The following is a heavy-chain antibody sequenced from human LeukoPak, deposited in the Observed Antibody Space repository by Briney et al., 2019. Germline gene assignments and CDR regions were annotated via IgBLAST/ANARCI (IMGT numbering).Heavy chain of an antibody. D-gene: IGHD3-22*01. Sequence: PSETLSLTCTVSGGSISSGGYYWSWIRQHPGKGLEWIGYIYYSGSIYYNPSLKSRVTISVDTSKNQFSLKLSSVTAADTAVYYCARDRYDSSGYQYWGQGTLVTVSS. CDR1: GGSISSGGYY. CDR2: IYYSGSI. V-gene: IGHV4-31*03. CDR3: ARDRYDSSGYQY. J-gene: IGHJ4*02.